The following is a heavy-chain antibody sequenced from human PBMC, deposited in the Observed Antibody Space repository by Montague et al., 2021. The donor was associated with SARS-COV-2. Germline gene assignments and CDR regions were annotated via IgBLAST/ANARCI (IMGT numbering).Heavy chain of an antibody. V-gene: IGHV2-70*11. CDR2: IDWDDDK. CDR3: ARTHYDILPGYYYDMDV. J-gene: IGHJ6*02. D-gene: IGHD3-9*01. CDR1: GFSLSTSGMC. Sequence: PALVKPTQTLTLTCTFSGFSLSTSGMCVSWIRQPPGKALDWLARIDWDDDKYYSTSLKTRLTISKDTSKNQVVLTMTNMDPVDTATYYCARTHYDILPGYYYDMDVWGQGTTVTVSS.